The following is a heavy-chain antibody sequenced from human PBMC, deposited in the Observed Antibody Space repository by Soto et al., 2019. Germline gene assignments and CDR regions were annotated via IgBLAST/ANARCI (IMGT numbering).Heavy chain of an antibody. CDR3: AKDHVLLWFGELSGGNWFDP. CDR2: ISGSGGST. D-gene: IGHD3-10*01. Sequence: GGSLRLSCAASGFTVSSYAMSWVRQAPGKGLEWVSAISGSGGSTYYADSVKGRFTISRDNSKNTLYLQMNSLRAEDTAVHYCAKDHVLLWFGELSGGNWFDPWGQGTLVTVSS. CDR1: GFTVSSYA. J-gene: IGHJ5*02. V-gene: IGHV3-23*01.